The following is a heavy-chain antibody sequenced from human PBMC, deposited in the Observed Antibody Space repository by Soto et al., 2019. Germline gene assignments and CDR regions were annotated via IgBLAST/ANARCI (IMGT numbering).Heavy chain of an antibody. CDR2: INPSGVST. D-gene: IGHD2-8*01. CDR3: PRARVSTQSNYFVC. CDR1: GYTFTSYY. V-gene: IGHV1-46*01. J-gene: IGHJ4*02. Sequence: ASVKVSCKASGYTFTSYYMHWVRQAPGQGLEWMGIINPSGVSTRYEQKFQGRVTMTRDTSTSTVYMELSSLRSEDTAGCYCPRARVSTQSNYFVCWGQGTLVAVAS.